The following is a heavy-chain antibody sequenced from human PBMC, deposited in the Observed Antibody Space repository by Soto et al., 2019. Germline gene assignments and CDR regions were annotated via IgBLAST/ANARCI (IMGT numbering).Heavy chain of an antibody. D-gene: IGHD4-4*01. Sequence: FLSLYCVASGLTFSSYGRSCGRPAPGKGLEWVVVIGDSGGATYYADSVKGRCTISRDNSKTTLYLQMNDLTAEDTAIYYCVRHAKLTTVTANVGYYYGLDAWGQGTTVTV. J-gene: IGHJ6*02. V-gene: IGHV3-23*01. CDR3: VRHAKLTTVTANVGYYYGLDA. CDR1: GLTFSSYG. CDR2: IGDSGGAT.